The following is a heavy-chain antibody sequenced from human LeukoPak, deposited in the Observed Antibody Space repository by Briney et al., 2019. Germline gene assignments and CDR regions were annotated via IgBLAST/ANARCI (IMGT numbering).Heavy chain of an antibody. CDR2: IYYSGST. J-gene: IGHJ6*03. D-gene: IGHD3-10*01. Sequence: SETLSLTCTVSGGSISSYYWSWIRQPPGKGLEWIGYIYYSGSTNYNPSLKSRVTISVDTSKNQFSLKLSSVTAADTAVYYCARVQELLWFGELAYYYYYMDVWAKGPRSPSP. CDR1: GGSISSYY. CDR3: ARVQELLWFGELAYYYYYMDV. V-gene: IGHV4-59*01.